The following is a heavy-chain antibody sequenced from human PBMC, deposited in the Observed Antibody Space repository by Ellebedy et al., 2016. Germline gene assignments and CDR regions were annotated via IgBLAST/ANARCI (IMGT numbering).Heavy chain of an antibody. V-gene: IGHV1-18*01. Sequence: ASVKVSXXASGYTFSNYGFTWVRQAPGQGLEWMGWNSAYNGDTNYAQKLQGRVTMTTDTSTSTAYMELRSLISDDTAMYYCARGGMLYCSSTYCVDYWGQGTLVTVSS. CDR1: GYTFSNYG. D-gene: IGHD2-2*01. CDR2: NSAYNGDT. J-gene: IGHJ4*02. CDR3: ARGGMLYCSSTYCVDY.